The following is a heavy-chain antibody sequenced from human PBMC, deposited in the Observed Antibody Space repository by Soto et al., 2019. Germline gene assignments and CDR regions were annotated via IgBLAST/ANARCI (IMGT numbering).Heavy chain of an antibody. CDR1: GYTFTGYY. V-gene: IGHV1-2*04. CDR2: INPNGGGT. D-gene: IGHD6-19*01. CDR3: AREGIAVAGGAFDI. J-gene: IGHJ3*02. Sequence: ASVKVSCKASGYTFTGYYMHWVRQAPGQGLEWMGWINPNGGGTNYAQKFQGWVTMTRDTSISTAYMELSRLRSDDTAVYYCAREGIAVAGGAFDIWGQGTMVTVSS.